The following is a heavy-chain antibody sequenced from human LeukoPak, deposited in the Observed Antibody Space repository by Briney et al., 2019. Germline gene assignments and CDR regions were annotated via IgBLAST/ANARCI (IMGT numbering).Heavy chain of an antibody. V-gene: IGHV1-18*04. Sequence: ASVKVSSKASGYNFISSGVTWVRQAPGQGLEWMGWISAYNGNTNYAQKLQGRVTMTTDTSTSTAYMELRSLRSDDTAVYYCARDQVVPAAPYYYYGMDVWGQGTTVTVSS. CDR2: ISAYNGNT. D-gene: IGHD2-2*01. CDR3: ARDQVVPAAPYYYYGMDV. CDR1: GYNFISSG. J-gene: IGHJ6*02.